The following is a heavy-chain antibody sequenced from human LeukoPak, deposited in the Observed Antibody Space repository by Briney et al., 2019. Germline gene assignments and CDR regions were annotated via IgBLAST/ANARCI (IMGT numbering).Heavy chain of an antibody. V-gene: IGHV3-23*01. CDR1: GFTFSSYT. Sequence: GGSLRLSCVASGFTFSSYTMSWVRPAPGKGLEWVSAISGSGGSTYYADSVKGRFTISRDNSKNTLYLQMNSLRAEDTAMYYCAKDDDWGRFNHWGQGTLVTVSS. CDR3: AKDDDWGRFNH. D-gene: IGHD3-16*01. CDR2: ISGSGGST. J-gene: IGHJ1*01.